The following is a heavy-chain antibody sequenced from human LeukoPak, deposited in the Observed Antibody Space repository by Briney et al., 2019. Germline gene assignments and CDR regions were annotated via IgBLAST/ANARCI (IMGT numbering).Heavy chain of an antibody. CDR2: TKPDGSTE. Sequence: LAGGSLRLSGAASGFSFRNYWMGWVRQAPGKGLEWVANTKPDGSTEYYADSVRGRFTASRDNANNLLYLQMNRLRAEDTAVYYCARDGGLHTNFDYWGQGTLLTASS. CDR3: ARDGGLHTNFDY. V-gene: IGHV3-7*01. J-gene: IGHJ4*02. CDR1: GFSFRNYW. D-gene: IGHD2-15*01.